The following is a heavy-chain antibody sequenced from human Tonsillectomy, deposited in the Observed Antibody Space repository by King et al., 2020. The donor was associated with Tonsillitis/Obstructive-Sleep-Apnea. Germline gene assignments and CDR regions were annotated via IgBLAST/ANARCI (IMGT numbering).Heavy chain of an antibody. Sequence: QLQESGPGLVKPSETLSLICTVSGGSISSYYWSWIRPPPGKGLEWIGYIYYTGSTNYNPSLQSRVTISVDTSKNLFSLKLSSVTAADTALYCCARHKVPTSLWTFFFDSSGPRTPVTLSP. J-gene: IGHJ4*02. CDR1: GGSISSYY. CDR2: IYYTGST. CDR3: ARHKVPTSLWTFFFDS. V-gene: IGHV4-59*08. D-gene: IGHD2/OR15-2a*01.